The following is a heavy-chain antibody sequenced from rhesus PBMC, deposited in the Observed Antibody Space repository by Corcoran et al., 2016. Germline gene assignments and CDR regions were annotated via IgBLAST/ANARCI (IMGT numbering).Heavy chain of an antibody. CDR2: IAGRSGRT. Sequence: QLQLQASGPGLVKPSETLSLTCAVSGGSISSNYWRCIRHPPGQGLGWIGSIAGRSGRTDYNPYLKRRVTMSTDTCKNQFSLKMNAVTAADTAGYDGARGSGSSDVYWGQGVLVTVSS. V-gene: IGHV4-173*01. CDR1: GGSISSNY. D-gene: IGHD4-29*01. CDR3: ARGSGSSDVY. J-gene: IGHJ4*01.